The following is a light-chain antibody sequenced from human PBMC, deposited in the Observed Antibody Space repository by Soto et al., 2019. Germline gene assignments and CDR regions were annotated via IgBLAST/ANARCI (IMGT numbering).Light chain of an antibody. CDR1: QSVSSY. CDR3: QQRSNWPLIT. Sequence: IVFTQSPSSPGLSPGGRATLAGRASQSVSSYLAWYQQKPGQAPRLLIYDASNRATGIPARFSGSGSGTDFTLTISSLEPEDFAVYYCQQRSNWPLITFGPGTKVDIK. CDR2: DAS. J-gene: IGKJ3*01. V-gene: IGKV3-11*01.